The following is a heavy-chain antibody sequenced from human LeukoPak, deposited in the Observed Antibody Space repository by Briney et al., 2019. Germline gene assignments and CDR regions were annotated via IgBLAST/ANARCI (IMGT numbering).Heavy chain of an antibody. CDR2: INHSGST. CDR1: GFTFNNYI. V-gene: IGHV4-34*08. J-gene: IGHJ4*02. CDR3: ATVGYGSGSYRFDH. Sequence: GPLRLSCVASGFTFNNYILTWVRQAPGKGLEWIGEINHSGSTNYNPSLKSRVTISVDTSKNQFSLRLSSVTAADTAVYYCATVGYGSGSYRFDHWGQGTLVTVSS. D-gene: IGHD3-10*01.